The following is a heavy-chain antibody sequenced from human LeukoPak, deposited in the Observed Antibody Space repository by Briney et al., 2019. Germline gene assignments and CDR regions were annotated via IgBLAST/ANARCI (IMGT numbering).Heavy chain of an antibody. CDR2: VFNNGGT. CDR1: GGSIGSYH. Sequence: SETLSLTCSVSGGSIGSYHWNWIRQPSGKGLEWIGIVFNNGGTKHNPSLKSRVAISVDTSKNQFALKLSSVTAADTAVYYCVASYGGYVLDYWGQGALVIVSP. CDR3: VASYGGYVLDY. D-gene: IGHD5-12*01. V-gene: IGHV4-59*01. J-gene: IGHJ4*02.